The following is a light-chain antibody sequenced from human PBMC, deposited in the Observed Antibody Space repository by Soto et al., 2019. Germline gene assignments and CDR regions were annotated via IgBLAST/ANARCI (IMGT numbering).Light chain of an antibody. V-gene: IGLV2-14*01. CDR3: SSDAGNYNYV. Sequence: QSVLTQPASVSGTPGQSITISCTGSNSDVGIYDFVSWYQHHPGRAPKLIVSEVSHRPSGVSNRFSGSKSGNTASLTISGLQSEDEADYYCSSDAGNYNYVFGTGTKLTVL. CDR2: EVS. CDR1: NSDVGIYDF. J-gene: IGLJ1*01.